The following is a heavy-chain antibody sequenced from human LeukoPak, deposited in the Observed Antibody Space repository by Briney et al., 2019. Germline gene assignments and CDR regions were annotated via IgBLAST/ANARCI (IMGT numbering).Heavy chain of an antibody. Sequence: SETLSLTCSVSGVSVGSAGYYWTWIRQPPGKGLEWIGYMYYSGNSNYNPFLKGRVTMSLDPSKNRFSLKLSSVTAADTAVYYCARSQSQSGSYRYYFTYWGQGTLVTVSS. D-gene: IGHD1-26*01. J-gene: IGHJ4*02. CDR3: ARSQSQSGSYRYYFTY. CDR1: GVSVGSAGYY. V-gene: IGHV4-61*08. CDR2: MYYSGNS.